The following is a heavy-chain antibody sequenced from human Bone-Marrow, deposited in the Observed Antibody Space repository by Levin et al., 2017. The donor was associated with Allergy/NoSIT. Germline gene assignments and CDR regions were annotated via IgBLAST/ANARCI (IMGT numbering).Heavy chain of an antibody. CDR1: GFGFGDFSSYV. CDR2: VSGTGRVT. V-gene: IGHV3-23*01. Sequence: PGGSLRLSCLASGFGFGDFSSYVMNWVRQAPGKRPQWAASVSGTGRVTHYTDSVTGRFTISRDNSTNTVYLHLNSLSAADTAIYYCAVRPLKNSNDSTTYSADAFGIWGQGTLVAVS. D-gene: IGHD2-21*01. CDR3: AVRPLKNSNDSTTYSADAFGI. J-gene: IGHJ3*02.